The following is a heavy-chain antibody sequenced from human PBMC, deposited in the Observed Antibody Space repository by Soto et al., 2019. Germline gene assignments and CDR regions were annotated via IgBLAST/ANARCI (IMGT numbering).Heavy chain of an antibody. Sequence: GGSLRLSCAVSGFTFSSYWMSWVRQAPGKGLEWVANIKQDGSEKYYVDSVKGRFTISRDNAKNSLYLQMNSLRAEDTAVYYCARDSGDGLDYWGQGTLVTVS. CDR1: GFTFSSYW. CDR3: ARDSGDGLDY. V-gene: IGHV3-7*04. CDR2: IKQDGSEK. J-gene: IGHJ4*02.